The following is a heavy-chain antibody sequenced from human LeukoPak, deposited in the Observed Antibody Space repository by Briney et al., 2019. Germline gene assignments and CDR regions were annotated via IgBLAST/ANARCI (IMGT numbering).Heavy chain of an antibody. CDR3: ARGYYDLLTGHVVTYYFDY. CDR1: GYIFTNYA. D-gene: IGHD3-9*01. V-gene: IGHV1-3*01. J-gene: IGHJ4*02. CDR2: INAGNGKA. Sequence: ASVTVSCKASGYIFTNYAIHWVRQAPGQRLEWMGWINAGNGKANYSQKFRGRVTLIRDTSASTAYMELSSLRSADTAVYYCARGYYDLLTGHVVTYYFDYWGQGTLVTVSS.